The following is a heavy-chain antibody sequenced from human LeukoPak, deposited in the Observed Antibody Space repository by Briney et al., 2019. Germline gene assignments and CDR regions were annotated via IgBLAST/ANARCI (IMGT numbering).Heavy chain of an antibody. CDR2: FDPEDGET. CDR1: GYTLTELS. V-gene: IGHV1-24*01. D-gene: IGHD3-22*01. CDR3: ALGDSSGYYYGFGY. Sequence: GASVKVPCKVSGYTLTELSMHWVRQAPGKGLEWMGGFDPEDGETIYAQKFQGRVTMTEDTSTDTAYMELSSLRSEDTAVYYCALGDSSGYYYGFGYWGQGTLVTVSS. J-gene: IGHJ4*02.